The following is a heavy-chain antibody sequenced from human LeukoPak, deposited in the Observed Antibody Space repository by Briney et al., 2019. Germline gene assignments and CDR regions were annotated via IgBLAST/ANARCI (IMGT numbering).Heavy chain of an antibody. CDR3: ARQRQYNWNSDTYYYGMDV. V-gene: IGHV4-34*01. CDR1: GGSFSGYF. D-gene: IGHD1-7*01. Sequence: SETLSLTCAVYGGSFSGYFWTWIRQPPGKGLEWIGEISDSGSTNYNPSLKSRVTISVDTSKNQFSLKLSSVTAADTAVYYCARQRQYNWNSDTYYYGMDVWGQGTTVTVSS. J-gene: IGHJ6*02. CDR2: ISDSGST.